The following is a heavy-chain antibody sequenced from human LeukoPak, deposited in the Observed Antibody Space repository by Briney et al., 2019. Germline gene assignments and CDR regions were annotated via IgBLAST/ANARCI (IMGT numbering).Heavy chain of an antibody. CDR1: GFTFSSYA. CDR2: ISGSGGST. CDR3: ARDRVYSSGWYDY. V-gene: IGHV3-23*01. Sequence: GASLRLSCAASGFTFSSYAMSWVRQAPGKGLEWVSAISGSGGSTYYADSVKGRFTISRDNSKNSLYLQMNSLRAEDTAVYYCARDRVYSSGWYDYWGQGTLVTVSS. J-gene: IGHJ4*02. D-gene: IGHD6-19*01.